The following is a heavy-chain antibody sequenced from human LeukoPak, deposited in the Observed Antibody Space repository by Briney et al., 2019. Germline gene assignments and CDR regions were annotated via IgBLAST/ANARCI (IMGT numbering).Heavy chain of an antibody. V-gene: IGHV1-46*01. D-gene: IGHD3-10*01. CDR2: IKPSGGST. Sequence: GASVKVSCKASGYTFTSYYMHWVRQAPGQGLEWMGIIKPSGGSTSYAQKFQGRVTMTRDTSTSTVYMELSSLRSEDTAVYYCARATTMVRGVTQLNWFDPWGQGTLVTVSS. J-gene: IGHJ5*02. CDR1: GYTFTSYY. CDR3: ARATTMVRGVTQLNWFDP.